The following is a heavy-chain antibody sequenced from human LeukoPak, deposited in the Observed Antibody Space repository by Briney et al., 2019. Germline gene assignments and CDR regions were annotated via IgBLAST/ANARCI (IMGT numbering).Heavy chain of an antibody. Sequence: PGGSLRLSCGASGFTFSNYAMSWVRQAPGKGLESVSDIRSTGGTTASADSVKGRFTISRDNSRNTLYLQMNSLRAEDTAVYYCARADRYGTTWYGRVDYWGQGTLVTVSS. CDR3: ARADRYGTTWYGRVDY. V-gene: IGHV3-23*01. D-gene: IGHD6-13*01. CDR1: GFTFSNYA. J-gene: IGHJ4*02. CDR2: IRSTGGTT.